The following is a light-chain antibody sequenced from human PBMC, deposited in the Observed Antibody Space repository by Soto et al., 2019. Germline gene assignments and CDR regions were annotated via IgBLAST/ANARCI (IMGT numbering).Light chain of an antibody. CDR1: TGAVSDGYY. J-gene: IGLJ1*01. CDR2: NTR. V-gene: IGLV7-43*01. Sequence: QAVVTQEPALTVSPVGTVTLTYASTTGAVSDGYYPKWFQLKPGQPPSAVIYNTRNKHSWTPARFSGSLLGYKAALTLSNVQHEDEAEYSCLLYRGGYYVLGLGTKLTVL. CDR3: LLYRGGYYV.